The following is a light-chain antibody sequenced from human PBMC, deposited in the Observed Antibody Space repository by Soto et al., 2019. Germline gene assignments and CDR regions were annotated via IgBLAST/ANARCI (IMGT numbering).Light chain of an antibody. CDR2: DNN. CDR3: ATWDRSLSVYVL. J-gene: IGLJ2*01. CDR1: SSNVGSNY. V-gene: IGLV1-51*01. Sequence: QSVLTQPPPVSVAPGQKVTISCSGSSSNVGSNYVSWYQQLPGTAPKLLIYDNNKRPSGIPDRFSGSKSGTSATLDITGLQTGDEADYYCATWDRSLSVYVLFGGGTKLTVL.